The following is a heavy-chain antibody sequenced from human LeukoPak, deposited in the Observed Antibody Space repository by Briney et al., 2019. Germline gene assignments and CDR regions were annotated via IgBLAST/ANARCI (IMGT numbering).Heavy chain of an antibody. CDR2: IRYDGSNK. J-gene: IGHJ4*02. V-gene: IGHV3-30*02. CDR1: GFTFSSYS. CDR3: ANLGSSSSSWIKTNDY. Sequence: PGGSLRLSCAASGFTFSSYSMNWVRQAPGKGLEWVAFIRYDGSNKYYADSVKGRFTISRDNSKNTLYLQMNSLRAEDTAVYYCANLGSSSSSWIKTNDYWGQGTLVTVSS. D-gene: IGHD6-13*01.